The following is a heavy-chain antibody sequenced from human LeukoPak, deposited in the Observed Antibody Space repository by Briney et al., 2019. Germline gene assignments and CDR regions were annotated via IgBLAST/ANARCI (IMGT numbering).Heavy chain of an antibody. J-gene: IGHJ3*02. D-gene: IGHD2-21*02. CDR2: IYRGGNI. CDR3: AAGGVTAERHAFEI. CDR1: GFTVNSTY. Sequence: PGGSLRLSCVAPGFTVNSTYMTWVRQTPGKGLDWVSLIYRGGNIYYGDSVRGRFTMSRDISQNVVFLEINTLRAEDTAVYYCAAGGVTAERHAFEIWGHGTVVTVSS. V-gene: IGHV3-53*01.